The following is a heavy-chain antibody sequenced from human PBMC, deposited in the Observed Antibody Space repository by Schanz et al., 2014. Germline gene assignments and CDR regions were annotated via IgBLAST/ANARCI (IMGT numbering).Heavy chain of an antibody. V-gene: IGHV3-33*06. D-gene: IGHD3-9*01. CDR1: GFSLNTYG. CDR2: IWSDGSGK. J-gene: IGHJ4*02. CDR3: AKQIHYDILTVTRN. Sequence: VQLLESGGGVVQPGTSLILSCSVSGFSLNTYGIHWFRQPAGKGLEWVAVIWSDGSGKYYADSVKGRFTISRDNSKNTLYLQMNSLRAEDTAVYYCAKQIHYDILTVTRNWGQGTLVTVSS.